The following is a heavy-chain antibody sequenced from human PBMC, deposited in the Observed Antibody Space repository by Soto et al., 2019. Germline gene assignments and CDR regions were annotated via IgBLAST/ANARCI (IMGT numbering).Heavy chain of an antibody. J-gene: IGHJ4*02. CDR3: TRRSEYDSGGYYYAYDY. V-gene: IGHV3-73*01. Sequence: GGSLRLACAASGFTFSSSGMHWVRQASGKGLEWLGRIRSKANNFATAYAASVKGRFTISRDDAKNTVYLQMNSLNSEDTAVYYCTRRSEYDSGGYYYAYDYWGQGTRVTVSS. CDR1: GFTFSSSG. CDR2: IRSKANNFAT. D-gene: IGHD3-22*01.